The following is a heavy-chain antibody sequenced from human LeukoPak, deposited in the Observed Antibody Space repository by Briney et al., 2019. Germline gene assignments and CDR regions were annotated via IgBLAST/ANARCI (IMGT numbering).Heavy chain of an antibody. V-gene: IGHV3-21*01. J-gene: IGHJ6*02. D-gene: IGHD3-3*01. CDR2: ISSSSSYI. CDR3: ARDQLRNYDFWSGYYTGRYYGMDV. Sequence: PGGSLRLSCAASGFTFSSYSMNWVRQAPGKGLEWVSSISSSSSYIYYADSVKGRFTISRDNAKNSLYLQMNSLSAEDTAVYYCARDQLRNYDFWSGYYTGRYYGMDVWGQGTTVTVSS. CDR1: GFTFSSYS.